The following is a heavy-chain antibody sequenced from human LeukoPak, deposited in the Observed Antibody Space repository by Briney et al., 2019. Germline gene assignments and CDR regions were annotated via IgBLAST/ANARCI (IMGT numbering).Heavy chain of an antibody. D-gene: IGHD4-23*01. CDR2: IYHSGNT. CDR1: GYSINSGYY. CDR3: ARGPPITTVVTPGARYFDY. Sequence: SETLSLTCAVSGYSINSGYYWGWIRQPPGKGLEWIGIIYHSGNTYYNPSLKSRVTISVDTSKNQFSLQMSSVTAADTAVYYCARGPPITTVVTPGARYFDYWGQGTLVTVSS. J-gene: IGHJ4*02. V-gene: IGHV4-38-2*01.